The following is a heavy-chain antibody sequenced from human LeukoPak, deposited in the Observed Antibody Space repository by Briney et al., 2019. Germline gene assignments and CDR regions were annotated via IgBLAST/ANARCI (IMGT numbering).Heavy chain of an antibody. CDR2: INSDGSNT. V-gene: IGHV3-74*01. J-gene: IGHJ4*02. CDR1: GFTFSSYW. CDR3: ARDKVSNHVFDY. Sequence: GGSLRLSCAASGFTFSSYWMHWVRQAPGRGLVWVSLINSDGSNTRYADSVKGRFTISRDNAKNTLYLQMNSLRAEDTAVYYCARDKVSNHVFDYWGQGTLVTVSS. D-gene: IGHD1-14*01.